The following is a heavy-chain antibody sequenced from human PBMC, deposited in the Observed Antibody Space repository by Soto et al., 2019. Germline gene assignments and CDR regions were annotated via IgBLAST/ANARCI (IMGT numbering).Heavy chain of an antibody. D-gene: IGHD5-12*01. V-gene: IGHV1-3*04. CDR2: INTGNGNT. Sequence: QVQLVQSGAEVKKPGASVKVSCKASGITYTTYAIHWVRQAPGQGLEWMGWINTGNGNTRHSQRFQGRVTLTTDTSANTAYMDLSSLTSEDTAVYYCARAISGYVTWGQGTLITVSS. CDR3: ARAISGYVT. CDR1: GITYTTYA. J-gene: IGHJ5*02.